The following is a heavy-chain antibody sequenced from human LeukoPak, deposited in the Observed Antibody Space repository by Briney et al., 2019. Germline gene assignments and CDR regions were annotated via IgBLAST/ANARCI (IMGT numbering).Heavy chain of an antibody. CDR1: GFTFSDYY. D-gene: IGHD3-9*01. Sequence: GGSLRLSCAASGFTFSDYYMSWIRQAPGKGLEWVSYISSSSSYTNYADSVKGRFTISRDNAKNSLYLQMNSLRAEDTAVYYCGGVYYDFLTGYPRYFDYGGQGPLVTVSS. V-gene: IGHV3-11*06. CDR3: GGVYYDFLTGYPRYFDY. J-gene: IGHJ4*02. CDR2: ISSSSSYT.